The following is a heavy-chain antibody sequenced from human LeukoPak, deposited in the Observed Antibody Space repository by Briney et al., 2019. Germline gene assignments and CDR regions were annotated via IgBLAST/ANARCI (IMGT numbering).Heavy chain of an antibody. Sequence: PSETLSLTCTVSGGSISSYYWSWIRQPPGKGLEWIGYIYYSGSTNYNPSLKSRVTISVDTSKNQFSLKLSSVPAADTAVYYCARHGFEWELPQYYFDYWGQGTLVTVSS. V-gene: IGHV4-59*08. D-gene: IGHD1-26*01. J-gene: IGHJ4*02. CDR1: GGSISSYY. CDR3: ARHGFEWELPQYYFDY. CDR2: IYYSGST.